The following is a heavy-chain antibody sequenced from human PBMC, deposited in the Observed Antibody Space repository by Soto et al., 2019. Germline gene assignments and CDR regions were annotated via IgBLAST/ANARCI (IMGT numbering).Heavy chain of an antibody. J-gene: IGHJ4*02. D-gene: IGHD6-19*01. CDR3: AREGSPSSGWTGDY. CDR1: GYTFTGYY. Sequence: GASVKVSCKASGYTFTGYYMHWVRQAPGQGLEWMGWINPNSGGTNYAQKFQGWVTVTRDTSISTAYMELRSLRSDDTAVYYCAREGSPSSGWTGDYWGQGTLVTVSS. V-gene: IGHV1-2*04. CDR2: INPNSGGT.